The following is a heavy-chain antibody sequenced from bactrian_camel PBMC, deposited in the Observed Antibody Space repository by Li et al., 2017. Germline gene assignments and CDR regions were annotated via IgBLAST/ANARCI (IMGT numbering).Heavy chain of an antibody. Sequence: QLVESGGGSVQTGGSLRLSCARSGFTYRPNYMAWFRQSPGKEREGVAAIWTGGGSGYYGDSVKGRFTISKDNAKNTLFLEMNSLKPEDTAMYYCAAAMAKYESSCDWQYWGQGTQVTVS. CDR2: IWTGGGSG. J-gene: IGHJ4*01. V-gene: IGHV3S28*01. CDR3: AAAMAKYESSCDWQY. D-gene: IGHD6*01. CDR1: GFTYRPNY.